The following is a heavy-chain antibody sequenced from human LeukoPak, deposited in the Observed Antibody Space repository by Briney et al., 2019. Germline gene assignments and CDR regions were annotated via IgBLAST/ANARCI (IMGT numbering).Heavy chain of an antibody. D-gene: IGHD3-10*01. J-gene: IGHJ4*02. CDR2: ISSDSTYI. Sequence: GGSLRLSCAASGFSFTNAWMSWVRQPPGKGLDWVSSISSDSTYIYYADSVKGRFTISRDNARNSLYLQMNSLRAEETAVYYCARLRITMIRGAYYFDYWGQGTLVTVSS. V-gene: IGHV3-21*01. CDR3: ARLRITMIRGAYYFDY. CDR1: GFSFTNAW.